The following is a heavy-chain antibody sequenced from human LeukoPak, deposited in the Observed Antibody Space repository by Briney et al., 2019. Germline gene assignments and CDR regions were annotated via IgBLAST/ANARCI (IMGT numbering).Heavy chain of an antibody. CDR2: ISGSGGST. D-gene: IGHD6-6*01. V-gene: IGHV3-23*01. CDR3: AKGGDYSTSSELDF. J-gene: IGHJ4*02. Sequence: GGSLRLSCAASGFTFGTYALTWVRQAPGKGLEWVSAISGSGGSTYYADSVKGRFTISRDNSKNTLFLQMNSLRPDDTAVYYCAKGGDYSTSSELDFWGQGTLVTVSS. CDR1: GFTFGTYA.